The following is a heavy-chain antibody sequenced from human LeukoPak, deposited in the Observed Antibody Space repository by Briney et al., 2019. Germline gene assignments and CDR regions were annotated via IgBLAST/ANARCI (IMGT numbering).Heavy chain of an antibody. D-gene: IGHD3-3*01. V-gene: IGHV3-66*02. CDR1: GFTVSSNY. Sequence: GGSLRLSCAASGFTVSSNYMSWVRPAPGKGLEWVSVIYSGGSTYYADSVKGRFTISRDNSKNTLYLQMNSLRAEDTAVYYCARVYYDFWSGYYHLDYWGQGTLVTVSS. J-gene: IGHJ4*02. CDR3: ARVYYDFWSGYYHLDY. CDR2: IYSGGST.